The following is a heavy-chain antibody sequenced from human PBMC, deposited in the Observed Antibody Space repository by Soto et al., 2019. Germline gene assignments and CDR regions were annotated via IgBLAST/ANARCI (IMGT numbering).Heavy chain of an antibody. CDR3: ARAPVGLDTISYFDY. V-gene: IGHV4-30-4*01. Sequence: QVQLQESGPGLVKPSETLSLTCTVSGDSVSSVGFHWAWLRRPPGKGLEWIGYIYNGGSTHYRPCRGSRMDMSLDATRNHYSLRLTSVTAADTAVYFCARAPVGLDTISYFDYWGQGKLVTVSS. CDR2: IYNGGST. CDR1: GDSVSSVGFH. J-gene: IGHJ4*02. D-gene: IGHD3-3*01.